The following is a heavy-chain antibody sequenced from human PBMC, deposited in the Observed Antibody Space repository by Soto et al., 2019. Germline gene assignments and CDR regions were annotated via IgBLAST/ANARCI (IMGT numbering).Heavy chain of an antibody. CDR2: IWYDGSNK. Sequence: LRLSCAASGFTFSSYGMHWVRQAPGKGLEWVAVIWYDGSNKYYADSVKGRFTISRDNSKNTLYLQMNSLRAEDTAVYYCARGQWLQQDYYFDYWGQGTLVTVSS. CDR3: ARGQWLQQDYYFDY. D-gene: IGHD5-12*01. J-gene: IGHJ4*02. CDR1: GFTFSSYG. V-gene: IGHV3-33*01.